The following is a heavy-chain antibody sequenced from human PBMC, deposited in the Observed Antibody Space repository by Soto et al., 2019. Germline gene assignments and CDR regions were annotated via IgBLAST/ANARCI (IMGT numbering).Heavy chain of an antibody. Sequence: GGSLRLSCAASGFTFSSYGMHWVRQAPGKGLEWVAVIWYDGSNKYYADSVKGRFTISRDNSKNTLYLQMNSLRAEDTAVYYCATSGYSYPRSGDYFDYWGQGTLVTVSS. V-gene: IGHV3-33*01. J-gene: IGHJ4*02. D-gene: IGHD5-18*01. CDR1: GFTFSSYG. CDR3: ATSGYSYPRSGDYFDY. CDR2: IWYDGSNK.